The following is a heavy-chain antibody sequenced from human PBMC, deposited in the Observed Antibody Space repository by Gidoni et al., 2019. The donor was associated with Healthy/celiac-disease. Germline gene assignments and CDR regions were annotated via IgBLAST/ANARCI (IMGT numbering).Heavy chain of an antibody. Sequence: QVQLQQWGAGLWKAPETLSLTCAVYDGSFSGYYWRWSRQPPGKGLEWIGEINHSGSPNYNPSLKSRVTMSVDTSKSQFSLKLSSVSAAATAVYYCAGGPYCSSTSCRYYYYYGMDVWGQGTTVTVSS. CDR3: AGGPYCSSTSCRYYYYYGMDV. V-gene: IGHV4-34*01. J-gene: IGHJ6*02. CDR2: INHSGSP. D-gene: IGHD2-2*01. CDR1: DGSFSGYY.